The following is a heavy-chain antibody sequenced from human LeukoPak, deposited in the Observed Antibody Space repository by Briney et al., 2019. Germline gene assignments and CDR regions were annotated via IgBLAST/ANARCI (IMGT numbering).Heavy chain of an antibody. CDR3: ARGYYGHSYFDY. CDR1: GFTFDDYA. V-gene: IGHV3-74*01. Sequence: GGSLRLSCAASGFTFDDYAMHWVRQAPGKGLVWVSRINSDGSSTSYADSVKGRFTISRDNAKNTLYLQMNSLRAEDTAVYYCARGYYGHSYFDYWGQGTLVTVSS. CDR2: INSDGSST. J-gene: IGHJ4*02. D-gene: IGHD2/OR15-2a*01.